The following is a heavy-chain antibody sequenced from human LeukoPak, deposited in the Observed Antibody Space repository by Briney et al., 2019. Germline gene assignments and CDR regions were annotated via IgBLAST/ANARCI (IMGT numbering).Heavy chain of an antibody. D-gene: IGHD1-26*01. CDR2: INWNGGGT. V-gene: IGHV3-9*01. Sequence: GGSLRLSCAATGFTFKDYGMHWVGQPPGKGLEWVSSINWNGGGTDYADSVKGRFTISRDNAKNSLYLQLSSLRPEDTALYYCAKHMRATNTYSFFGLHVWGQGTTVTVSS. J-gene: IGHJ6*02. CDR3: AKHMRATNTYSFFGLHV. CDR1: GFTFKDYG.